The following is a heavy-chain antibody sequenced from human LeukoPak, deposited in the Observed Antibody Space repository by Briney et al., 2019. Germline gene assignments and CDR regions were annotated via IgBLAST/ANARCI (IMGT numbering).Heavy chain of an antibody. CDR3: AGWRDSRCLDL. V-gene: IGHV3-53*01. J-gene: IGHJ4*02. CDR1: GFDASSNS. CDR2: IFSGGST. Sequence: GGSLRLSCAASGFDASSNSMSWVRQAPGKGLEWVSVIFSGGSTNYANSMKGRFTISRDNSKNTLYLQMNSLRGEDTAVYYCAGWRDSRCLDLWGQGTQVTVSS. D-gene: IGHD3-3*01.